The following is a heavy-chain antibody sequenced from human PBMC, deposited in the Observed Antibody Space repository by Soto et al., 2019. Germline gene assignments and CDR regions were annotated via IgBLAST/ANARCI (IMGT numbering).Heavy chain of an antibody. J-gene: IGHJ6*02. CDR3: ARGEQPFGWGVAYYYYGMDV. D-gene: IGHD6-19*01. CDR1: GGSISSSSYY. Sequence: SETLSLTCPVSGGSISSSSYYWGWIRQPPGKGLEWIGSIYYSGSTYYNPSLKSRVTISVDTSKNQFSLKLSSVTAADTAVYYCARGEQPFGWGVAYYYYGMDVWGQGTTVTVSS. V-gene: IGHV4-39*01. CDR2: IYYSGST.